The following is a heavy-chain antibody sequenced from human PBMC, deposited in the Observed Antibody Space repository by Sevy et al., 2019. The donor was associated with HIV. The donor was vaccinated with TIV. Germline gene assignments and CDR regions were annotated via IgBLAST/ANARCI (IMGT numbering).Heavy chain of an antibody. CDR1: GFTSSSYA. J-gene: IGHJ4*02. V-gene: IGHV3-30-3*01. Sequence: GGSLRLSCAASGFTSSSYAMHWVRQAPGKGLEWVAVISYDGSNKYYADSVKGRFTISRDNSKNTLYLQMNSLRAEDTAVYYCARGSDDYVWGSYRAVDYWGQGTLVTVSS. D-gene: IGHD3-16*02. CDR2: ISYDGSNK. CDR3: ARGSDDYVWGSYRAVDY.